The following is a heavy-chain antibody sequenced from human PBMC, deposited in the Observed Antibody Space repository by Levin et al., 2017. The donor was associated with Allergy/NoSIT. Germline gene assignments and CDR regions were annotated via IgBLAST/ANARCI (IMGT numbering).Heavy chain of an antibody. J-gene: IGHJ3*01. CDR3: GKKQGGTSGFSFDV. Sequence: GGSLRLSCAASGFTFSDYAMTWVRQAPGKGLEWVSVITGGGFNTYYGDSVKGRFTVSRDNSKNTLYLELNSLRAEDTAVYYCGKKQGGTSGFSFDVWGQGKMVTVSS. CDR1: GFTFSDYA. V-gene: IGHV3-23*01. D-gene: IGHD1-1*01. CDR2: ITGGGFNT.